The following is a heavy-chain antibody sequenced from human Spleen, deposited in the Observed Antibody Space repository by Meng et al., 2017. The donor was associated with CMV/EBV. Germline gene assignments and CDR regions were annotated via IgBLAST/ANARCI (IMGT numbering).Heavy chain of an antibody. D-gene: IGHD1-26*01. CDR1: GFMFSQYG. CDR3: AKGRTSGSLQYYLDY. V-gene: IGHV3-30*02. J-gene: IGHJ4*02. CDR2: IRYDGGNK. Sequence: GESLKISCAASGFMFSQYGIHWVRQVPGKGLEWVAFIRYDGGNKDYADSVKGRFTVSRDNSKNTVYLQMSSLRLEDTSVYYCAKGRTSGSLQYYLDYWGQGTLVTVSS.